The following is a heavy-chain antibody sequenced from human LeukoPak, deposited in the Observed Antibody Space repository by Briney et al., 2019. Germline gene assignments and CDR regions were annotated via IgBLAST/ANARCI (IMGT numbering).Heavy chain of an antibody. J-gene: IGHJ6*03. Sequence: PSETLSLTCTVSGGSISSGYYWGWIRQPPGKGLEWIGSIYHSGSTYYNPSLKSRVTISVDTSKNQFSLKLSSVTAADTAVYYCARVIGELELPYYYYMDVWGKGTTVTVSS. CDR3: ARVIGELELPYYYYMDV. V-gene: IGHV4-38-2*02. CDR1: GGSISSGYY. CDR2: IYHSGST. D-gene: IGHD1-7*01.